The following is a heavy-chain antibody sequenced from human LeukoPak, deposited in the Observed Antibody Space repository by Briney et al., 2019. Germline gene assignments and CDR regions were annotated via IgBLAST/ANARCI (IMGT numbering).Heavy chain of an antibody. CDR1: GGSISSGGYS. CDR2: IYHSGST. J-gene: IGHJ3*02. CDR3: ARDDNLGGYYSFDI. D-gene: IGHD3-22*01. V-gene: IGHV4-30-2*01. Sequence: SQTLSLTCAVSGGSISSGGYSWSWIRQPPGKGLEWIGCIYHSGSTYYNPSLKSRVTISVDRSKNQFSLKLSSVTAADTAVYYCARDDNLGGYYSFDIWGQGTMVTVSS.